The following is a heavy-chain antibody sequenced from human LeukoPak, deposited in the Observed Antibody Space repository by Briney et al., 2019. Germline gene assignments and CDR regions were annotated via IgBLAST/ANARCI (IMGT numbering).Heavy chain of an antibody. CDR3: ARRGGDSSGNFDY. CDR1: SGSISSSRYY. CDR2: IYYSGGT. Sequence: SETLSLTCTVSSGSISSSRYYWGWIRQPPGKGLEWIGSIYYSGGTYYNPSLKSRVTISVDTSKKQFSLRLSSVTAADTAVYYCARRGGDSSGNFDYWGQGTLVTVSS. D-gene: IGHD3-22*01. V-gene: IGHV4-39*07. J-gene: IGHJ4*02.